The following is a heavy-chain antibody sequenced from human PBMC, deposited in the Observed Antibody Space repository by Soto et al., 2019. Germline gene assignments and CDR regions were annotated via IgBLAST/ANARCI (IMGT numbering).Heavy chain of an antibody. CDR1: GYTFSDYY. V-gene: IGHV1-2*06. Sequence: QVQLVQSGAEVQKPGASVKVSCKASGYTFSDYYVHWVRQAPGQGIEWMGRISPKSGGTNYAQKFQCRVTMTRDTSIFTAYMELSRLRSDDTAVYYCTRNAFYYNSSGYHDGFDIWGQGTLVTVSS. CDR3: TRNAFYYNSSGYHDGFDI. CDR2: ISPKSGGT. J-gene: IGHJ3*02. D-gene: IGHD3-22*01.